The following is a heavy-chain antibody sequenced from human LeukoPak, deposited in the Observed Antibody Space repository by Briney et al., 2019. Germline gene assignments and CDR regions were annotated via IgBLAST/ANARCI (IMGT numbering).Heavy chain of an antibody. D-gene: IGHD1-26*01. J-gene: IGHJ4*02. CDR2: VHLNGAT. CDR3: TRESGAFSPFGF. V-gene: IGHV4-4*02. CDR1: GGSINRDNW. Sequence: SSGTLSLTCAVSGGSINRDNWWTWVRQPPGKGLEWIGEVHLNGATHYNPSLGSRVSMSIDKSKNHMSLKLTSVTAADTAIYYCTRESGAFSPFGFWGQGTLVTVSS.